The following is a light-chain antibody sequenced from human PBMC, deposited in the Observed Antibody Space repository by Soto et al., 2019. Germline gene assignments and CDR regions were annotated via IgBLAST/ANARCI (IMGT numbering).Light chain of an antibody. V-gene: IGKV1-13*02. Sequence: AIQLTQSPSSLSASIGDRVTITCRASQGSRSSLAWYQQKPGTAPKLLIYDASSLESGVQSRFSGNGSGTDFTLTISSLQPEDFATYYGQQFISYPVTFGPGTKVDIK. CDR2: DAS. CDR3: QQFISYPVT. CDR1: QGSRSS. J-gene: IGKJ3*01.